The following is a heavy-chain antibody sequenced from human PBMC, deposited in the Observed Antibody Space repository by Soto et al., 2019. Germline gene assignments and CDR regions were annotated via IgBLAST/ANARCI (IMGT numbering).Heavy chain of an antibody. Sequence: SLRLSCAASGFTFSSYGMHWVRQAPGKGLEWVAVISYDGSNKYYADSVKGRFTISRDNSKNTLYLQMNSLRAEDTAVYYCAKSSSIAAWEDYWGQGTLVTVSS. J-gene: IGHJ4*02. D-gene: IGHD6-6*01. CDR1: GFTFSSYG. CDR2: ISYDGSNK. V-gene: IGHV3-30*18. CDR3: AKSSSIAAWEDY.